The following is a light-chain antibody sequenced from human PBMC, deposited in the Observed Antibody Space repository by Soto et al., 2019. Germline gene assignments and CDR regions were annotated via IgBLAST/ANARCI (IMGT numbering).Light chain of an antibody. Sequence: EIVMTQSPATLSVSPGERATLSCRASQSVSSNFLDWYQQKPGQAPRLLIYGASSRATGIPDRFSGSGSGTDFTLTISRLEPEDFAVYYCQQYETSPRTFGQGTKVDTK. CDR3: QQYETSPRT. V-gene: IGKV3-20*01. CDR1: QSVSSNF. CDR2: GAS. J-gene: IGKJ1*01.